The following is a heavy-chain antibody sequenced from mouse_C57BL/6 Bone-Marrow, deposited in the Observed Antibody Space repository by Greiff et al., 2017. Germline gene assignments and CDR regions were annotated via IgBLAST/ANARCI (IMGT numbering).Heavy chain of an antibody. D-gene: IGHD4-1*01. V-gene: IGHV1-81*01. CDR1: GYTFTSYG. Sequence: VQLQQSGAELARPGASVKLSCKASGYTFTSYGISWVKQRTGQGLAWIGEIYPRSGNTYYNEKFKGKATRTADKSSSTAYMELRSLTSEDSAVEFCARHWGDYGGQGTTLTVSS. CDR3: ARHWGDY. CDR2: IYPRSGNT. J-gene: IGHJ2*01.